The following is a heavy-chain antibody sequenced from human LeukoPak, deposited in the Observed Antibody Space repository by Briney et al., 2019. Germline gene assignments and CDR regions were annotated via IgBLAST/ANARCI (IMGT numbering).Heavy chain of an antibody. V-gene: IGHV3-30-3*01. J-gene: IGHJ4*02. CDR3: ASDIVVVPAAENVGYFDY. Sequence: PGGSLRLSCAASGFTFSSYGMHWVRQAPGKGLEWVAVISYDGSNKYYADSVKGRFTISRDNSKNTLYLQMNSLRAEDTAVYYCASDIVVVPAAENVGYFDYWGQGTLVTVSS. D-gene: IGHD2-2*01. CDR1: GFTFSSYG. CDR2: ISYDGSNK.